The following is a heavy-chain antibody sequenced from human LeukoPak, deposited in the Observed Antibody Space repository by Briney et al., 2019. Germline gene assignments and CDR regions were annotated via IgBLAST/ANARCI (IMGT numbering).Heavy chain of an antibody. V-gene: IGHV1-58*01. CDR1: GFTFTSSA. CDR2: IVVGSGNT. CDR3: VADPGVPYYYDY. D-gene: IGHD3-10*01. Sequence: SVKVSCKASGFTFTSSAVQWVRQARGQRLEWIGWIVVGSGNTNYAQKFQERVTITRDMSTSTAYMELSSLRSEDTAVYYCVADPGVPYYYDYWGQGTLVTVSS. J-gene: IGHJ4*02.